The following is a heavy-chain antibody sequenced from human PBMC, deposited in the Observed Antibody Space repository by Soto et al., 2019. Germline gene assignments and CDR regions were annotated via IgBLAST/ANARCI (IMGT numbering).Heavy chain of an antibody. CDR2: IQQDGSEN. CDR1: GFTFTSYS. Sequence: EVQLVESGGGLVQPGGSLRLSCAVSGFTFTSYSMSWVRQAPGEGLEWVANIQQDGSENYYVDSVKGRFTISRDNAKNSLYLQMNSRRAEDTAVYYCARDLPGYCTTTDCYSYFDYWCQGTLVTVSS. CDR3: ARDLPGYCTTTDCYSYFDY. D-gene: IGHD2-2*02. J-gene: IGHJ4*02. V-gene: IGHV3-7*03.